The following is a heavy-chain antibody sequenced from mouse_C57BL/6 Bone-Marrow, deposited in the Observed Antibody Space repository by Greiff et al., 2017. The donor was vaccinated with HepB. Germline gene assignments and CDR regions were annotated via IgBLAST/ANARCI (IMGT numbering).Heavy chain of an antibody. Sequence: EVQVVESGGGLVKPGGSLKLSCAASGFTFSDYGMHWVRQAPEKGLEWVAYISSGSSTIYYADTVKGRFTISRDNAKNTLFLQMTSLRSEDTAMYYCASYYGNYSFAYWGQGTLVTVSA. D-gene: IGHD2-1*01. CDR1: GFTFSDYG. CDR2: ISSGSSTI. V-gene: IGHV5-17*01. CDR3: ASYYGNYSFAY. J-gene: IGHJ3*01.